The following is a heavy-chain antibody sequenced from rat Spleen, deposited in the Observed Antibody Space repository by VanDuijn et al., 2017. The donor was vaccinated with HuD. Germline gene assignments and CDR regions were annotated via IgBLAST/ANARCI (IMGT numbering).Heavy chain of an antibody. V-gene: IGHV2-30*01. CDR1: GFSLTSYN. CDR3: ARQRCSFAY. Sequence: QEQLKESGPGLVQPSQTLSLTCTVSGFSLTSYNVHWVRQPTGKGLEWMGVIWTGGSTDYNSALKSRLSISRDTSKSQFFLKMNSLQTEDTAMYFCARQRCSFAYWGQGTLVTVSS. J-gene: IGHJ3*01. CDR2: IWTGGST.